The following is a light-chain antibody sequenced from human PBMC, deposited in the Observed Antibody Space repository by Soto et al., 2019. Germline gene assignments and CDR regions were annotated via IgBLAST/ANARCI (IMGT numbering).Light chain of an antibody. CDR3: QQRSNWPPVT. CDR2: DAS. V-gene: IGKV3-11*01. CDR1: QSVSSY. Sequence: EIVLTQSPATLSLSPGERATLSCRASQSVSSYLAWYQQKPGQAPRLLTYDASNRATGIPARFSGSGSGTDFTLTISSLEPEDFAVYYCQQRSNWPPVTFGQGTKVDIK. J-gene: IGKJ1*01.